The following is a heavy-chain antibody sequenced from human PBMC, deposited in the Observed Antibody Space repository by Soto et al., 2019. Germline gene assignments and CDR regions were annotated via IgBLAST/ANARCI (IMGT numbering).Heavy chain of an antibody. D-gene: IGHD6-19*01. CDR2: INPSGGST. CDR3: ARGIPRIAVAGTYYYYYGMDV. CDR1: GYTFTSYY. V-gene: IGHV1-46*01. Sequence: QVQLVQSGAEVKKPGASVKVSCKASGYTFTSYYMHWVRQAPGQGLEWMGIINPSGGSTSYAQKFRGRVTMTRDTATSTVYMELSSLRSEDTAVYYCARGIPRIAVAGTYYYYYGMDVWGQGTTVTVSS. J-gene: IGHJ6*02.